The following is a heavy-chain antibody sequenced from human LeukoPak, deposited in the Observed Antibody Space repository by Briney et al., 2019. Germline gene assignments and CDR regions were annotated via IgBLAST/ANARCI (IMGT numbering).Heavy chain of an antibody. V-gene: IGHV1-46*01. Sequence: ASVTVSCTASGYTFTSYYMRWVRQAPGQGLEWMGIINPSGGSTSYAQKFQGRVTMTRDTSTSTVYMELSSLRSEDTAVYYCARDSGPYYDSSGTPGGNWFDPWGQGTLVTVSS. CDR1: GYTFTSYY. D-gene: IGHD3-22*01. J-gene: IGHJ5*02. CDR2: INPSGGST. CDR3: ARDSGPYYDSSGTPGGNWFDP.